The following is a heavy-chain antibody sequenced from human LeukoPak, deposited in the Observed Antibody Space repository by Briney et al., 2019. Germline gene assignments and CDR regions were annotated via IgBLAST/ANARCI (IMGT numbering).Heavy chain of an antibody. CDR2: IYNGWST. CDR3: ARQSETQLWYFDY. Sequence: SETLSLTCTVSGRSLSYYYWSWVRQPPGKGLEWIGYIYNGWSTNYNPSLKSRISISIDTSKNQFSLSLSSVTAADTAVYYCARQSETQLWYFDYWGQGSLVSVFS. V-gene: IGHV4-59*08. J-gene: IGHJ4*02. D-gene: IGHD5-18*01. CDR1: GRSLSYYY.